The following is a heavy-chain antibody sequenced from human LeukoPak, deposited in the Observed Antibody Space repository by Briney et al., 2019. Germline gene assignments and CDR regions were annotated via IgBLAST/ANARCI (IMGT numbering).Heavy chain of an antibody. CDR1: GFTFSDYY. D-gene: IGHD1-26*01. J-gene: IGHJ4*02. CDR2: ISSSGSSI. V-gene: IGHV3-11*04. CDR3: ARITWELLGVGHYFDY. Sequence: GGSLRLSCAASGFTFSDYYMSWIRQTPGKGLEWVSYISSSGSSIYYADSVKGRFTISRDNARNSLYLQMNRLRVEDTAVYYCARITWELLGVGHYFDYWGQGTLVTVSS.